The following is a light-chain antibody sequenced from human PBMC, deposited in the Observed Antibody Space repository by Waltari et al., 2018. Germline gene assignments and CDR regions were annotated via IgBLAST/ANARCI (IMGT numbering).Light chain of an antibody. Sequence: DIQMTQSPSPLSASVGDRVPITCRASQRLRSWLAGYQQKPGKAPKVLIYDASTLESGVSSRFSGSGSGTEFTLTINGLQPDDFATYYCQHYNNYSFGQGTRVEIK. CDR2: DAS. V-gene: IGKV1-5*01. CDR3: QHYNNYS. CDR1: QRLRSW. J-gene: IGKJ1*01.